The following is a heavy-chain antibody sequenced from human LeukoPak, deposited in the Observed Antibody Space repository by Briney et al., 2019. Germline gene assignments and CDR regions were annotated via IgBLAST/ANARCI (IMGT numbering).Heavy chain of an antibody. Sequence: SETLSLTCSLSGGSISPYYWSWIRQPPGKGLEWIAYIFHSGTTKYNPSLKRRVAISLDTPKSQFSLKLHSVTAADTAVYYCARGGYYYLDVWGGGTTVTVSS. CDR1: GGSISPYY. CDR3: ARGGYYYLDV. CDR2: IFHSGTT. V-gene: IGHV4-59*01. J-gene: IGHJ6*03.